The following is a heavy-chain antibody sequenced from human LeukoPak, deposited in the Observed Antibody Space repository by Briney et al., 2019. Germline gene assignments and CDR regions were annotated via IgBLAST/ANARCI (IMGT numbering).Heavy chain of an antibody. CDR2: IYYSGST. Sequence: TSETLSLTCTVSGGSINTYYWSWIRQPPGKGLEWIGYIYYSGSTNYNPSLKSRVTISVDTSKNQFSLKLSSVTAADTAVYYCARVGYDFWSGYDYWGQGTLVTVSS. V-gene: IGHV4-59*01. D-gene: IGHD3-3*01. J-gene: IGHJ4*02. CDR1: GGSINTYY. CDR3: ARVGYDFWSGYDY.